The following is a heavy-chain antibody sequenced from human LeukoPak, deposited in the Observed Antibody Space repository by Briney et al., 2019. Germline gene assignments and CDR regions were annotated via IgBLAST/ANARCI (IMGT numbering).Heavy chain of an antibody. CDR3: ARDLDPLNY. V-gene: IGHV3-48*01. J-gene: IGHJ4*02. CDR2: ISSSGSTI. D-gene: IGHD3/OR15-3a*01. Sequence: PGGPLRLSCAASGFTFSGYNLNWVRQAPGKGLEWVSYISSSGSTIYYADSVKGRFTISRDNAKNSLFLQVNSLRAEDTAVYYCARDLDPLNYWGQGTLVTVSS. CDR1: GFTFSGYN.